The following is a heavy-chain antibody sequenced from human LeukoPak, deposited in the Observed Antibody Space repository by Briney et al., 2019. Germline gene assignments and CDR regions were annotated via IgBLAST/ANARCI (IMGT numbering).Heavy chain of an antibody. D-gene: IGHD5-18*01. V-gene: IGHV3-23*01. CDR1: GFTFSSYA. Sequence: GGSLRLSCAASGFTFSSYAMSWVRQAPGKGLEGVSAISGSGGSTYYADSVKGRFTISRDNSKNTLYLQMNSLRAEDTAVYYCAKGTRGYSYGSIDYWGQGTLVTVSS. CDR3: AKGTRGYSYGSIDY. CDR2: ISGSGGST. J-gene: IGHJ4*02.